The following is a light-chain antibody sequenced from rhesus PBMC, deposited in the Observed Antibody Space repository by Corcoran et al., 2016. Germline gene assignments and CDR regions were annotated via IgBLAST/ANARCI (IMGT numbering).Light chain of an antibody. CDR1: QSISNY. J-gene: IGKJ2*01. Sequence: DIQMTQSPSSLSASVGDRVTITCRASQSISNYLNWYQQEPGKAPKLLIYSASSLQSGVPSRFSGSGSWTEFTLTISSLQPEDFATYYCQQFKNYLYSFGQGTKVEIK. CDR2: SAS. V-gene: IGKV1-41*01. CDR3: QQFKNYLYS.